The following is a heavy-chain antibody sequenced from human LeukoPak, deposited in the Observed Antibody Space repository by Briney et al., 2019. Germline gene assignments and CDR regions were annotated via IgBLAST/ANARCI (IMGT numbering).Heavy chain of an antibody. D-gene: IGHD4-17*01. CDR1: GGSTSSGGYY. Sequence: TSETLSLTCTVSGGSTSSGGYYWTWIRQHPGKGLEWIGYIYNGGSTYYSPSLKSRVSISVDTSRNQFSLKLTSATAADTAVYYCATNYGVYAFDYWGQGTQVTVSS. CDR2: IYNGGST. CDR3: ATNYGVYAFDY. V-gene: IGHV4-31*03. J-gene: IGHJ4*02.